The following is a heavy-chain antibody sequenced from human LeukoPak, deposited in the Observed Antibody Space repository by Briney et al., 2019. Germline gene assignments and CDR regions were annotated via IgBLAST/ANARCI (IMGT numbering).Heavy chain of an antibody. V-gene: IGHV4-39*01. J-gene: IGHJ4*02. CDR1: GGSISSSSFY. CDR3: ATHPRANSGYDLSDF. CDR2: FYYGEST. Sequence: SETLSLTCTVAGGSISSSSFYWGWFRQPPGKGLEWVGSFYYGESTNYNPSLTSRVTISVDTSKNQFSLRLSSVTAADSAMYYCATHPRANSGYDLSDFWGQGTLVTVSS. D-gene: IGHD5-12*01.